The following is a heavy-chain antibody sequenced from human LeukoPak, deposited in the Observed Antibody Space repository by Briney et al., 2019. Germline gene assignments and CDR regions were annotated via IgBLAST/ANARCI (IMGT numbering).Heavy chain of an antibody. CDR2: IYYSGIP. V-gene: IGHV4-39*01. Sequence: SETLSLTCTVSGGSISSSSYYWGWIRQPRGKGLEWIVSIYYSGIPYYNPSLKSRVTISVDTSKNQFSLKLSSVTAADTAVYYCARQYYYDSRAFDIWGQGTMVTVSS. CDR3: ARQYYYDSRAFDI. CDR1: GGSISSSSYY. D-gene: IGHD3-22*01. J-gene: IGHJ3*02.